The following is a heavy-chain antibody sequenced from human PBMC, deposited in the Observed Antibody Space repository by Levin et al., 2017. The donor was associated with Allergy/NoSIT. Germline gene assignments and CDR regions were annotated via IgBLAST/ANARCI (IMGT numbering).Heavy chain of an antibody. Sequence: AASVKVSCKASGYTFTSRGISWVRQAPGQGLEWMGYISPFNGNTKLAQKFQDRVTMTTDTSTSMAYMELRSLRSDDTAVYYCARYSNSDYWGQGTLVTVSS. CDR1: GYTFTSRG. D-gene: IGHD4-11*01. V-gene: IGHV1-18*01. CDR2: ISPFNGNT. J-gene: IGHJ4*02. CDR3: ARYSNSDY.